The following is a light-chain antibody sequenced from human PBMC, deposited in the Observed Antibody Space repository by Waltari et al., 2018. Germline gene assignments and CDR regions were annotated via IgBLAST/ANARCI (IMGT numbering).Light chain of an antibody. CDR2: EAS. V-gene: IGKV1-5*03. CDR1: QSVSKW. J-gene: IGKJ4*01. Sequence: DIRMTQSPSTLSASAGDRVIISCRASQSVSKWVAWYQQKPGKAPKLLIYEASTLQSGGPSRFSGTGSGTDFTLTISSLQPDDFATYYCQQYNSYSLLTFGGGTKVEIK. CDR3: QQYNSYSLLT.